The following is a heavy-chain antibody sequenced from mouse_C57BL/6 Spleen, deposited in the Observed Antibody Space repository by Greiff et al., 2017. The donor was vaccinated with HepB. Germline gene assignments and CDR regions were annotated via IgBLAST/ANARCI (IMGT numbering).Heavy chain of an antibody. Sequence: EVQLQQSGPELVKPGASVKISCKASGYTFTDYYMNWVKQSHGKSLEWIGDINPNNGGTSYNQKFKGKATLTVDKSSSTAYMELRSLTSEDSAVYYCASGYYLDYWGQGTTLTVSS. J-gene: IGHJ2*01. CDR3: ASGYYLDY. CDR1: GYTFTDYY. CDR2: INPNNGGT. V-gene: IGHV1-26*01.